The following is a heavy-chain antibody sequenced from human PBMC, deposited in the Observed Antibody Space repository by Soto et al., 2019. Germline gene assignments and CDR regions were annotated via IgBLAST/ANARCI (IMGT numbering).Heavy chain of an antibody. V-gene: IGHV4-59*01. Sequence: PSETLSLTCTVFGGSISSFYWSWIRQPPGKGLEWIGYIYYSGSTNYNPSLKSRVTISVDTSKNQFSLKLSSVTAADTAVYYCARTAAGYYFDYWGQGTLVTLSS. CDR1: GGSISSFY. J-gene: IGHJ4*02. CDR2: IYYSGST. D-gene: IGHD6-13*01. CDR3: ARTAAGYYFDY.